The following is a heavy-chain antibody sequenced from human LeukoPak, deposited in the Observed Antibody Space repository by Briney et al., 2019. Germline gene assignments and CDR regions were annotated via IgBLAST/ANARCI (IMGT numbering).Heavy chain of an antibody. CDR3: ARGLSSLTGYFLGY. Sequence: PGGSLRLSCAASGFTFSSYSMNWVRQAPGKGLEWVSSISSSSSYIYYADSVKGRFTISRDNAKNSLYLQMNSLRAEDTAVCYCARGLSSLTGYFLGYWGQGTLVTVSS. V-gene: IGHV3-21*01. J-gene: IGHJ4*02. CDR2: ISSSSSYI. D-gene: IGHD3-9*01. CDR1: GFTFSSYS.